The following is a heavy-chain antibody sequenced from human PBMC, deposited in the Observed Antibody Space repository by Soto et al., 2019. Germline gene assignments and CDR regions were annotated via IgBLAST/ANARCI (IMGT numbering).Heavy chain of an antibody. CDR2: MNPNSGNT. CDR1: GYTFTSYD. V-gene: IGHV1-8*01. Sequence: ASVKVSCKASGYTFTSYDINWVRQATGQGLEWMGWMNPNSGNTGYAQKFQGRVTMTRNTSISTAYMELSSLRSEDTAVYYCARGSVVAATHYYYYYMDVWGKGTTVTVSS. D-gene: IGHD2-15*01. CDR3: ARGSVVAATHYYYYYMDV. J-gene: IGHJ6*03.